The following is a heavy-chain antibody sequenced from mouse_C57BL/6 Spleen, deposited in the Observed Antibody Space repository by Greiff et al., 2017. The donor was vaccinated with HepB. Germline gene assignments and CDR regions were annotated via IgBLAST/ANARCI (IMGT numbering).Heavy chain of an antibody. CDR1: GYTFTSYT. V-gene: IGHV1-4*01. CDR3: ARRNGSSYGFAY. Sequence: VKLMESGAELARPGASVKMSCKASGYTFTSYTMHWVKQRPGPGLEWIGYINPSSGYTKYNQKFKDKATLTADKSSSTAYMQLSSLTSEDSAVYYCARRNGSSYGFAYWGQGTLVTVSA. CDR2: INPSSGYT. D-gene: IGHD1-1*01. J-gene: IGHJ3*01.